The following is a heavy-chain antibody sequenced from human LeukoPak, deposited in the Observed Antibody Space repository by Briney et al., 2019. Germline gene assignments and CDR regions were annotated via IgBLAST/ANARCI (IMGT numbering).Heavy chain of an antibody. CDR2: IFCSGST. CDR1: GGSISSYY. Sequence: SETLSLTCTVSGGSISSYYWSWIRQPPGKGLEGIGYIFCSGSTNYNPSLKSRVTISVDTSKNQFSLKLSSVTAADTAVYYCARHGSVSSGALVWGQGTLVTVSS. J-gene: IGHJ4*02. D-gene: IGHD3-22*01. CDR3: ARHGSVSSGALV. V-gene: IGHV4-59*08.